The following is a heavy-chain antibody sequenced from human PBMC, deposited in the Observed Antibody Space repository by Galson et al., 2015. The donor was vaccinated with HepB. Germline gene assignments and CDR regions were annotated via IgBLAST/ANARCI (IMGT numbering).Heavy chain of an antibody. J-gene: IGHJ4*02. Sequence: SLRLSCAVSGFSFSNNWMTWVRQAPGKGLEWVANIKQDGSEQYYVGSVKGRFTISRDNVKNSMYLQMNSLRAEDTAVYFCARVADADYGDHSHFDYWGQGTLVTVSS. D-gene: IGHD4-17*01. CDR2: IKQDGSEQ. CDR3: ARVADADYGDHSHFDY. CDR1: GFSFSNNW. V-gene: IGHV3-7*01.